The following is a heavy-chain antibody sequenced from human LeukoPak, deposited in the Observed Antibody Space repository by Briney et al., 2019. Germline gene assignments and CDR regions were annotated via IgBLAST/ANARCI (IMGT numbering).Heavy chain of an antibody. CDR1: GGSISNNNYY. CDR2: IYYSGST. J-gene: IGHJ4*02. D-gene: IGHD3-10*01. Sequence: PSETLSLTCTVSGGSISNNNYYWGWIRQPPGKGLEWIGSIYYSGSTYYNPSLKSRVTISVDTSKNQFSLKLSSVTAADTAVYYCASNFFDYYGSGSYSVDYWGQGTLVTVSS. V-gene: IGHV4-39*07. CDR3: ASNFFDYYGSGSYSVDY.